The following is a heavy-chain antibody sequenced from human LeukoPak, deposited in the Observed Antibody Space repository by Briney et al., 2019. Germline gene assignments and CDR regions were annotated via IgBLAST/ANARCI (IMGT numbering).Heavy chain of an antibody. J-gene: IGHJ4*02. Sequence: GGSLRLSCAASGFTFSSYSMNWVRQAPGKGLEWVSSISSSSSYIYYADSVKGRFTISRDNAKNSLYLQMNSLRAEDTAVYYCASLALYDSSGYYPYSAPLNYWGQGTPVTVSS. CDR2: ISSSSSYI. D-gene: IGHD3-22*01. CDR3: ASLALYDSSGYYPYSAPLNY. CDR1: GFTFSSYS. V-gene: IGHV3-21*01.